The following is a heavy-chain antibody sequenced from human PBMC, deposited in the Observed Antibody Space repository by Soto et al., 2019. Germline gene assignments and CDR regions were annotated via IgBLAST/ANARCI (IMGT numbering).Heavy chain of an antibody. CDR3: ARLSGLRYYYYYYGMDV. D-gene: IGHD4-17*01. J-gene: IGHJ6*02. CDR1: GGSFSGYY. CDR2: INHSGST. Sequence: SETLSLTCAVYGGSFSGYYWSWIRQPPGKGLEWIGEINHSGSTYYNPSLKSRVTISVDTSKNQFSLKLSSVTAADTAVYYCARLSGLRYYYYYYGMDVWGQGTTVTVS. V-gene: IGHV4-34*01.